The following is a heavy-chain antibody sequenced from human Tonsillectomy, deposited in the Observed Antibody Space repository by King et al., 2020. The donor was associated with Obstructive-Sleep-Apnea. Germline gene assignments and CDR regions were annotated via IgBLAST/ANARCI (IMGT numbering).Heavy chain of an antibody. CDR2: IYYSGST. D-gene: IGHD3-22*01. CDR1: GGSISSGDYY. CDR3: ARERAYFDSSGHQIDY. V-gene: IGHV4-31*03. Sequence: VQLQESGPGLVKPSQTLSLTCTVSGGSISSGDYYWSWIRQRPGKGLEWVGYIYYSGSTYYNPSLKSRVTISVDTSKNQFSLKLNSVTAADTAVYYCARERAYFDSSGHQIDYWSQGTLVTVSS. J-gene: IGHJ4*02.